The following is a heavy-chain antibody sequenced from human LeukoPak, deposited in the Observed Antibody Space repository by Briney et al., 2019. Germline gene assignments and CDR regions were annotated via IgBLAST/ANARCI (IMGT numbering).Heavy chain of an antibody. CDR3: ARVPVGTTGYPEGSFDP. CDR1: GGSFSGYY. V-gene: IGHV4-34*01. Sequence: SETLSLTCAVYGGSFSGYYWSWIRQPPGKGLEWIGEINHSGSTNYNPSLKSRVTISVDTSKNQFSLKLSSATAADMAVYYCARVPVGTTGYPEGSFDPWGQGTLVTVSS. J-gene: IGHJ5*02. CDR2: INHSGST. D-gene: IGHD5-12*01.